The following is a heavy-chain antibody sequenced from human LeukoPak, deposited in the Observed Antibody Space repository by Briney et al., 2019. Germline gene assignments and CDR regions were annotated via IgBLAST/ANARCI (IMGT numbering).Heavy chain of an antibody. CDR1: GGSISSGSYY. CDR2: IYTSGSP. J-gene: IGHJ3*01. V-gene: IGHV4-61*02. D-gene: IGHD3-10*01. CDR3: ARDVNGFNYGSAFDV. Sequence: SETLSLTCTVSGGSISSGSYYWSWIRQPAGKGLEWIGRIYTSGSPNYNPSRKSRVTISVDRSKNQFSLKLTSVTAADTAVYYCARDVNGFNYGSAFDVWGQGTMVTVSS.